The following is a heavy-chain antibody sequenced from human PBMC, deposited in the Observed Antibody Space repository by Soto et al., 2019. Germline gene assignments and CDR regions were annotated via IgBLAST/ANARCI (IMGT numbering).Heavy chain of an antibody. CDR1: GGSISSGDYY. CDR3: ARGRSRFGDIFDY. V-gene: IGHV4-61*08. D-gene: IGHD3-10*01. Sequence: TLSLTCTVSGGSISSGDYYWSWIRQPPGKGLEWIGYIYYSGSTNYNPSLKSRVTISVDTSKNQFSLKLSSVTAADTAVYYCARGRSRFGDIFDYWGQGSLVTVSS. CDR2: IYYSGST. J-gene: IGHJ4*02.